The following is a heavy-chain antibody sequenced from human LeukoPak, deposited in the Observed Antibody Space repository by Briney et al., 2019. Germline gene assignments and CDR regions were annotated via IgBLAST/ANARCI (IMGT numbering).Heavy chain of an antibody. V-gene: IGHV1-3*01. CDR2: INAGNGNT. CDR1: GYTFTIYA. Sequence: GASVKVSCKPSGYTFTIYAVHWVPAALGQRLEWMGWINAGNGNTKYSQKFQGRVTITRDTSASTAYMELSSLRSEDTAVYYCARDFGYYYGSGSYQPLDYWGQGTLVTVSS. J-gene: IGHJ4*02. CDR3: ARDFGYYYGSGSYQPLDY. D-gene: IGHD3-10*01.